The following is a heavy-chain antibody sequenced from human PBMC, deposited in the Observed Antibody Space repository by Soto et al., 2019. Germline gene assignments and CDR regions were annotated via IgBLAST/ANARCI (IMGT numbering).Heavy chain of an antibody. CDR3: VRDTALGTTSPGF. CDR1: GFTFNRHV. V-gene: IGHV3-33*01. J-gene: IGHJ1*01. Sequence: GGSLRLSCAASGFTFNRHVMHWARQTPGKGLEWVAVTWYDGSNKYYSDSVKGRFTISRDNARNTLYLHMYSLRADDTAVYYCVRDTALGTTSPGFWGQGTLVTVSS. CDR2: TWYDGSNK. D-gene: IGHD2-2*01.